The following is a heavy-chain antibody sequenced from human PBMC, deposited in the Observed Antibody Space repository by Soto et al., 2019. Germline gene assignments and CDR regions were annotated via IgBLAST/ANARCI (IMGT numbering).Heavy chain of an antibody. V-gene: IGHV1-3*01. CDR1: GDTFTSYA. D-gene: IGHD3-22*01. CDR3: ARPNYYDTSGHPNWFAP. Sequence: GASVKVSCKASGDTFTSYAMHWVRQAPGQRLEWMGWINAGNSDTKYSQKFQGRVTITSDTSASTAYMELSSLRSEDTAVYYCARPNYYDTSGHPNWFAPWGQGTLVTVSS. J-gene: IGHJ5*02. CDR2: INAGNSDT.